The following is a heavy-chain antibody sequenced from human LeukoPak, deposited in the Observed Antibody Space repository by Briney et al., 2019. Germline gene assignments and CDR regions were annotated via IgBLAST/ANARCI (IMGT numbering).Heavy chain of an antibody. J-gene: IGHJ3*02. CDR1: GFTFSSYS. V-gene: IGHV3-48*04. CDR3: ARVMITFGGVDYAFDI. D-gene: IGHD3-16*01. Sequence: PGGPLRLSCAASGFTFSSYSMNWVRQAPGKGLEWVSYIGSSSSTIYYADSVKGRFTISRDNAKNSLYLQMNSLRAEDTAVYYCARVMITFGGVDYAFDIWGQGTMVTVSS. CDR2: IGSSSSTI.